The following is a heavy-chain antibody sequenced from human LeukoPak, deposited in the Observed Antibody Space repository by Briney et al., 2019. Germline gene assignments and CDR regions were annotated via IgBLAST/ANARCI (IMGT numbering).Heavy chain of an antibody. D-gene: IGHD6-13*01. J-gene: IGHJ4*02. Sequence: GASVKVSCKASGYTFTSYYMHWVRQAPGQGLEWMGIINPSGGSTSYAQKFQGRVTMTRDMSTSTVYMELSSLRSEDTAVYYCAIRPGGVYYFDYWGQGTLVAVSS. CDR1: GYTFTSYY. V-gene: IGHV1-46*01. CDR3: AIRPGGVYYFDY. CDR2: INPSGGST.